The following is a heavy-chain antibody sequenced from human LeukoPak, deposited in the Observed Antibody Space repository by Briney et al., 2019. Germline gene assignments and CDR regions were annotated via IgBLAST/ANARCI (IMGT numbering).Heavy chain of an antibody. CDR1: GFSFSDFW. CDR2: INQGGSVK. D-gene: IGHD5-12*01. Sequence: PGGSLRLSCAASGFSFSDFWMTWVRQAPGKGLEGVANINQGGSVKYYVDSVKGRFTISRDDAKSSLYVHMNSLRDEDTAEYYCARFCYSGWNLDHWGQGPLVTVAS. CDR3: ARFCYSGWNLDH. J-gene: IGHJ4*02. V-gene: IGHV3-7*01.